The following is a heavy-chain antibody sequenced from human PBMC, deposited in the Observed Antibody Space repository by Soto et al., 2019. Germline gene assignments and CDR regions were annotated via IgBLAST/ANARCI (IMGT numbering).Heavy chain of an antibody. CDR2: INPSGGST. J-gene: IGHJ6*03. CDR3: ARDGSNHRYYYYMDV. Sequence: GASVKVSCKASGYTFTSYYMHWVRQAPGQGLEWMGIINPSGGSTSYAQKFQGRVTMTRDTSTSTVYMELSSLRSEDTAVYYCARDGSNHRYYYYMDVWGKGTTVTASS. D-gene: IGHD1-26*01. CDR1: GYTFTSYY. V-gene: IGHV1-46*03.